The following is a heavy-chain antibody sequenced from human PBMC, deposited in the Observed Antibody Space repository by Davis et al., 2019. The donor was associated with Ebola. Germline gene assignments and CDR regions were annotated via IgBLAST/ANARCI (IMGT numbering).Heavy chain of an antibody. D-gene: IGHD1-26*01. Sequence: AASVKVSCKASGDTFSTYAITWVRQAPGQGLEWMGGIIPIVCKDYYAVKFQGRVTITADESTSTAYMELTSPRSDDTAVYYCARTPQWELSPYFDQWGQGTLVTVSS. J-gene: IGHJ4*02. V-gene: IGHV1-69*13. CDR3: ARTPQWELSPYFDQ. CDR1: GDTFSTYA. CDR2: IIPIVCKD.